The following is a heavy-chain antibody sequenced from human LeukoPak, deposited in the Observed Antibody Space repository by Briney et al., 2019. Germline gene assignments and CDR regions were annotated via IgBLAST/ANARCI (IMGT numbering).Heavy chain of an antibody. CDR3: ARDSPYDSSGYYYGI. J-gene: IGHJ4*02. D-gene: IGHD3-22*01. V-gene: IGHV4-39*07. CDR1: GGSISSGSYY. CDR2: IYHSGST. Sequence: SETLSLTCTVSGGSISSGSYYWGWIRQPPGKGLEWIGSIYHSGSTYYNPSLKSRVTISVDTSKNQFSLKLSSVTAADTAVYYCARDSPYDSSGYYYGIWGQGTLVTVSS.